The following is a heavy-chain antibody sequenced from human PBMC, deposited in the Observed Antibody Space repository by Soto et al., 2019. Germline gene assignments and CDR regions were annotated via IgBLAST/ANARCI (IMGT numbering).Heavy chain of an antibody. CDR1: GGSFTSSAYY. CDR3: ARLLRTTFGTFEI. D-gene: IGHD3-16*01. V-gene: IGHV4-31*03. CDR2: IFHTGTT. Sequence: QVHLQESGPGLVKPSQTLSLTCTVSGGSFTSSAYYWSWIRQLPGKGLEWIGDIFHTGTTNYNPPVNSRVTISIGRSANQLSLKMRSVTAADTAVYHCARLLRTTFGTFEIWGQGTMVAVSS. J-gene: IGHJ3*02.